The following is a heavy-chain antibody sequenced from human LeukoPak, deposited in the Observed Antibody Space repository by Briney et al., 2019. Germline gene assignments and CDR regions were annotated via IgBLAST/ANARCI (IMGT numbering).Heavy chain of an antibody. CDR3: AKGASGAAPYYYYMDV. CDR1: GGTFSSYA. V-gene: IGHV3-23*01. J-gene: IGHJ6*03. Sequence: PGGSLRLSCAASGGTFSSYAMSWVRQPPGKGLEWVSAISGSGGSTYYADPVKGRFTISRDNPKNTLYLQMNSLRAEDTAVYYCAKGASGAAPYYYYMDVWGKGTTVSVSS. CDR2: ISGSGGST. D-gene: IGHD1-26*01.